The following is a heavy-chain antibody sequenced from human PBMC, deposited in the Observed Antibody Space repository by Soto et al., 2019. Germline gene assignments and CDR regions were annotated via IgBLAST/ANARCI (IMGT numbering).Heavy chain of an antibody. J-gene: IGHJ4*02. CDR3: ATVGPIAAAGYFDY. CDR1: GFTFSSYG. D-gene: IGHD6-13*01. CDR2: ISYDGSNK. Sequence: QVQLVESGGGVVQPGRSLRLSCAASGFTFSSYGMHWVRQAPGKGLEGVAVISYDGSNKYYADSVKGRFTISRDNSKNTLYLQMNSLRAEDTAVYYCATVGPIAAAGYFDYWGQGTLVTVSS. V-gene: IGHV3-30*03.